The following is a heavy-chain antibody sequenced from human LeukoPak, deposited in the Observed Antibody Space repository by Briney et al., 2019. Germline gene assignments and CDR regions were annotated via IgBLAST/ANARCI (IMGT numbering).Heavy chain of an antibody. V-gene: IGHV3-21*01. CDR1: GFTFSSYS. D-gene: IGHD3/OR15-3a*01. CDR2: ISSSSSNI. CDR3: GRAYDFSRH. J-gene: IGHJ4*02. Sequence: PGGSLRLSCAASGFTFSSYSMNWVRQAPGKGLEWVSSISSSSSNIYYADSVKGRFTISRDNAKNSLYLQMNSLRVEDTALYYCGRAYDFSRHWGQGTLVTVSS.